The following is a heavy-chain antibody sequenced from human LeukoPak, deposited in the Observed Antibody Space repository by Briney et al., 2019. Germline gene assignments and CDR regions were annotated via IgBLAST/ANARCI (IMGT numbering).Heavy chain of an antibody. Sequence: GSLRLSCAASGFTFSSYAMHWVRQAPGKGLEWVAVISYDGSNKYYADSVKGRFTISRDNSKNTLYLQMNSLRAEDTAVYYCARDEEVVAANTVDYWGQGTLVTVSS. CDR2: ISYDGSNK. CDR1: GFTFSSYA. CDR3: ARDEEVVAANTVDY. V-gene: IGHV3-30-3*01. J-gene: IGHJ4*02. D-gene: IGHD2-15*01.